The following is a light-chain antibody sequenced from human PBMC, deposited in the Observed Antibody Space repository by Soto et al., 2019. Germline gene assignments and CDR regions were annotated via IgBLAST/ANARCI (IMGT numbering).Light chain of an antibody. CDR3: QQYGSSPKT. Sequence: EIVMTQSPATLSVSPGERATLSCRASQITSSNIAWYQQKPGQAPRLLIYAASTRATGIPDRFSGSGSGTDFTLTISRLEPEDFAVYYCQQYGSSPKTFGQGTKVDIK. CDR2: AAS. V-gene: IGKV3-20*01. J-gene: IGKJ1*01. CDR1: QITSSN.